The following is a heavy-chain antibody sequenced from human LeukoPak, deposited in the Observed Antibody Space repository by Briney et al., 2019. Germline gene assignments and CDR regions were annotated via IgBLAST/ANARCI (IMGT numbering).Heavy chain of an antibody. V-gene: IGHV1-2*02. J-gene: IGHJ4*02. Sequence: ASVKVSSKASGYTFTAYYVHWVRQAPGQGLEWMGWITPNSGGTKYAQKFQGRVTMTRDTSISAAYMELSRLRSDDTAVYYCARDQVARDIVVVLTATGTIDYWGQGTLVTVSS. CDR2: ITPNSGGT. D-gene: IGHD2-15*01. CDR3: ARDQVARDIVVVLTATGTIDY. CDR1: GYTFTAYY.